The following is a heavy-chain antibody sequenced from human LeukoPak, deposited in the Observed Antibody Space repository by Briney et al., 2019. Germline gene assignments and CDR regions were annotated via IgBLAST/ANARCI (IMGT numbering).Heavy chain of an antibody. Sequence: GGSLRLSCAASEFTVSSNYMRWVRQAPGKGLEWVAIIYAGGTTHYADSVKGRFTISRDNSRNTLYLQMNILRAEDTAVYYCARAPTITTIFDCWGQGTLVTVSS. CDR2: IYAGGTT. V-gene: IGHV3-66*01. CDR1: EFTVSSNY. CDR3: ARAPTITTIFDC. D-gene: IGHD4-11*01. J-gene: IGHJ4*02.